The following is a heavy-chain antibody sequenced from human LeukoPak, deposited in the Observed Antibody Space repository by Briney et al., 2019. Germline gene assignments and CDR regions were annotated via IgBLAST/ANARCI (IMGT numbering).Heavy chain of an antibody. J-gene: IGHJ4*02. CDR3: ARVTTGGYYNC. Sequence: SETLSLPCTVSGGSLSSYYWSWLRQPAGKGLEWIGRIYTTGSTNYNPSLKSRVTMSTDTSKNQFSLKLSSVTAADTAVYYCARVTTGGYYNCWGQGTLVTVSS. CDR2: IYTTGST. D-gene: IGHD3-22*01. V-gene: IGHV4-4*07. CDR1: GGSLSSYY.